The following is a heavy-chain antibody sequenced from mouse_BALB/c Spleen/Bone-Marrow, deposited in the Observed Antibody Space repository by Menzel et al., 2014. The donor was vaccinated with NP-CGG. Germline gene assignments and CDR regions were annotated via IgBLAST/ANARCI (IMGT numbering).Heavy chain of an antibody. CDR1: GYTFTSYW. D-gene: IGHD1-1*01. CDR3: IYMGYYGSSYAMYY. J-gene: IGHJ4*01. Sequence: QVQLQQSGAELVKPGASVKLSCKASGYTFTSYWTHWVKLRPGQGFEWIGEINPSNGGTNYNEKLKRKATLTVHKSSSTAFMHICSLPSRDSAVYYCIYMGYYGSSYAMYYWCHGTSVTVSS. V-gene: IGHV1S16*01. CDR2: INPSNGGT.